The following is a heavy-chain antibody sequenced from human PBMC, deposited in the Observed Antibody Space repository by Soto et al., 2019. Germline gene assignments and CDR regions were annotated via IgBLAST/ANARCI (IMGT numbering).Heavy chain of an antibody. CDR2: IYPGDSDP. CDR1: GYSFTSYW. D-gene: IGHD2-15*01. CDR3: ARPRYPGRGYYGMDV. V-gene: IGHV5-51*01. Sequence: PGESLKISCKGSGYSFTSYWIGWVRQMPGKGLECMGIIYPGDSDPRYSPSFQGQVTISADKSISTAYLQWSSLKASDTAMYYCARPRYPGRGYYGMDVWGQGTTVTVSS. J-gene: IGHJ6*02.